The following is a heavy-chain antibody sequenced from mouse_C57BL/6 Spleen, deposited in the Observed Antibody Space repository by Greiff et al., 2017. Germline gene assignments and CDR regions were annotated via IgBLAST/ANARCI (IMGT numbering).Heavy chain of an antibody. Sequence: QVQLHQSGAELVMPGASVKLSCKASGYTFTSYWMHWVKQRPGQGLEWIGEIDPSDSYTNYNQKLKGKSTLTVDKSSSTAYMQLSSLTSEDSAVYYCARSLSYYGSSYWYFDVWGTGTTVTVSS. V-gene: IGHV1-69*01. CDR3: ARSLSYYGSSYWYFDV. CDR1: GYTFTSYW. CDR2: IDPSDSYT. D-gene: IGHD1-1*01. J-gene: IGHJ1*03.